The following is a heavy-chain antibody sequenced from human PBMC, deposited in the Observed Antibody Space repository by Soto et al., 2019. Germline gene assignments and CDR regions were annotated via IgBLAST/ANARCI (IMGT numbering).Heavy chain of an antibody. CDR2: ISYDGSNK. Sequence: PGGSLRLSCAASGFTFSSYGMHWVRQAPGKGLEWVAVISYDGSNKYYADSVKGRFTISRGNSKNTLYLQMNSLRAEDTAVYYCAKDGASYYYYGMDVWGQGTTGTVS. D-gene: IGHD3-10*01. CDR3: AKDGASYYYYGMDV. V-gene: IGHV3-30*18. CDR1: GFTFSSYG. J-gene: IGHJ6*02.